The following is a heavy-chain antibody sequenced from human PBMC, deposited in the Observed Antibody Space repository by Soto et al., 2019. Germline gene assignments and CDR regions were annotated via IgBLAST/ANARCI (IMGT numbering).Heavy chain of an antibody. D-gene: IGHD5-12*01. CDR2: IIPILGIA. CDR1: GYTFASYG. CDR3: GEMATFTPL. Sequence: GASVKVSCKASGYTFASYGRSWVRQAPGQGLEWMGRIIPILGIANYAQKFQGRVTITADKSTSTAYMELSSLRSEDTAVYYCGEMATFTPLWGQGTLVTVSS. V-gene: IGHV1-69*04. J-gene: IGHJ4*02.